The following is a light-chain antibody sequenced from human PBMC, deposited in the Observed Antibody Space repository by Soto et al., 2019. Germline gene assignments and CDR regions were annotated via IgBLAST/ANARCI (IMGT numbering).Light chain of an antibody. CDR3: QQRSNWPWT. Sequence: EIVLTQSPATLSLSPGERATLSCRASQSVSSYLAWYQQKPGQAPRLLIYDASNRATGIPARFSGSGSGTAFTLTSSSLVPEDFAVYYCQQRSNWPWTFGQGTKVEIK. CDR2: DAS. CDR1: QSVSSY. V-gene: IGKV3-11*01. J-gene: IGKJ1*01.